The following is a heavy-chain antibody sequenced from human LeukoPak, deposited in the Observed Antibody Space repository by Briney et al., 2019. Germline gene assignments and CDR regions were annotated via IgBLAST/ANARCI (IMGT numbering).Heavy chain of an antibody. J-gene: IGHJ4*02. V-gene: IGHV3-43*02. Sequence: PGGSLRLSCAASGFTFDDHVMHWVRQPPGKGLEWVSLITGDGGSTYHADSVKGRFTISRDNNKKSLFLQMNSLTGDDTAFYYCAKSRNYGSGSYLDYWGPGTLVTVSS. D-gene: IGHD3-10*01. CDR1: GFTFDDHV. CDR2: ITGDGGST. CDR3: AKSRNYGSGSYLDY.